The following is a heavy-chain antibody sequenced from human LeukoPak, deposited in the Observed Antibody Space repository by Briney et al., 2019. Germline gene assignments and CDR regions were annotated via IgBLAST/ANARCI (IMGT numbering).Heavy chain of an antibody. J-gene: IGHJ2*01. D-gene: IGHD2-2*01. Sequence: SQTLSLTCAISGDSVSSNSAAWNPIRQSPSRGLEWLGRTYYRSKWYNDYAVYLKARITIHPDTSKNQFSLQLNSVTPDDTAVYYCARAPSWGYYYFDLWGRGTLVAVSS. CDR1: GDSVSSNSAA. CDR3: ARAPSWGYYYFDL. CDR2: TYYRSKWYN. V-gene: IGHV6-1*01.